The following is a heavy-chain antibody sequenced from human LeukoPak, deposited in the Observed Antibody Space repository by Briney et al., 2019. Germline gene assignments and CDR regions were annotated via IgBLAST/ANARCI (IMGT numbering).Heavy chain of an antibody. CDR1: GSTVSSYF. D-gene: IGHD3-22*01. CDR2: IYDGGST. Sequence: PGGSLRLSCAASGSTVSSYFMSWVRQAPGKGLEWVSVIYDGGSTDYADSVKGRFTISRDNAKNSLYLQMNSLRAEDTAVYYCARGQYYYDSSGYYFVDYWGQGTLVTVSS. CDR3: ARGQYYYDSSGYYFVDY. J-gene: IGHJ4*02. V-gene: IGHV3-53*03.